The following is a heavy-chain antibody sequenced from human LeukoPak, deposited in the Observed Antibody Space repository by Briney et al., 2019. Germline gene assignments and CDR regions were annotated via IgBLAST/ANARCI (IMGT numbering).Heavy chain of an antibody. V-gene: IGHV3-74*01. CDR2: ISRDGRTT. Sequence: GGSLRLSCAASGFTFSSYWLHWVRQAPGKGLVWVSRISRDGRTTTYAGSVKGRFTISRDNAKNTLYLQMNSLRAEDTAVYYCARDDQTTSYYFDYWGQGTLVTVSS. CDR3: ARDDQTTSYYFDY. D-gene: IGHD4-17*01. CDR1: GFTFSSYW. J-gene: IGHJ4*02.